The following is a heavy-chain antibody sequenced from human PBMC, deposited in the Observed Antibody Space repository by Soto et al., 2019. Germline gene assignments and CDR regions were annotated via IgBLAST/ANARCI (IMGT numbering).Heavy chain of an antibody. D-gene: IGHD4-17*01. Sequence: QVQLVESGGGLVKPGGSLRLSCAASGFSFSDYYMSWVRQTPGKGLEWLSYISGSGSAVHYADSVKGRFTISRDNAKNSLYLQMSSLTAEDTAVYYCAGFGTYGDYGGCWGQGSLVTVAS. CDR1: GFSFSDYY. CDR3: AGFGTYGDYGGC. J-gene: IGHJ4*02. CDR2: ISGSGSAV. V-gene: IGHV3-11*01.